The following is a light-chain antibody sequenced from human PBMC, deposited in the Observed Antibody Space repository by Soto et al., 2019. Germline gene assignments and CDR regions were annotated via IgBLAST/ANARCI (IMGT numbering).Light chain of an antibody. J-gene: IGLJ2*01. Sequence: QSALTQPASVSGSPGQWLTISCTGTSSDFGAYDSVYWYQQHPGKAPKLIIYGVTNRPSGVSNRFSGSKSGNTASLAVSGLQAEDEADYYCSSFRDCITRWIFGSGTKLTVL. CDR2: GVT. V-gene: IGLV2-14*01. CDR3: SSFRDCITRWI. CDR1: SSDFGAYDS.